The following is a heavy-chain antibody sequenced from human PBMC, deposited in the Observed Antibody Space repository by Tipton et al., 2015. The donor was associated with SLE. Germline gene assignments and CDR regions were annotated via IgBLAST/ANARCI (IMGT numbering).Heavy chain of an antibody. Sequence: TLSLTCAVYGGSFSGYYWSWIRQPPGKGLEWLGYIYYSGSTYYNPSLKSRVTISVDTSKNQFSLKLSSVTAADTAVYYCASMTVGIAAAGTTFDYWGQGTLVTVYS. CDR2: IYYSGST. V-gene: IGHV4-34*01. CDR1: GGSFSGYY. D-gene: IGHD6-13*01. CDR3: ASMTVGIAAAGTTFDY. J-gene: IGHJ4*02.